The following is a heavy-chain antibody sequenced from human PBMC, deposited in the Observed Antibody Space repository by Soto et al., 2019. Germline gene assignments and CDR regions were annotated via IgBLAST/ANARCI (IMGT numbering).Heavy chain of an antibody. Sequence: LKISCKGSGYSFTSYWIGWVRQMPGKGLEWMGIIYPGDSDTRYSPSFQGQVTISADKSISTAYLQWSSLKASDTAMYYCARLGAAAGTGYYFDYWGQGTLVTVSS. CDR2: IYPGDSDT. D-gene: IGHD6-13*01. CDR1: GYSFTSYW. J-gene: IGHJ4*02. V-gene: IGHV5-51*01. CDR3: ARLGAAAGTGYYFDY.